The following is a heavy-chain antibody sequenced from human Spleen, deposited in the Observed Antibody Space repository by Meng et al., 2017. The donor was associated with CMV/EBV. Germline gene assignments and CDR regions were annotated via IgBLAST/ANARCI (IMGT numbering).Heavy chain of an antibody. CDR2: ISGGGETI. Sequence: GESLKISCAASGFIFDDYGLNWVRQGPGKGLEWISYISGGGETIFYADSVKGRFTISRDSATNSLFLQMNSLRVEDTAVYYCARSYGSGSYVLDYWGQGTLVTVSS. CDR1: GFIFDDYG. J-gene: IGHJ4*02. V-gene: IGHV3-48*04. D-gene: IGHD3-10*01. CDR3: ARSYGSGSYVLDY.